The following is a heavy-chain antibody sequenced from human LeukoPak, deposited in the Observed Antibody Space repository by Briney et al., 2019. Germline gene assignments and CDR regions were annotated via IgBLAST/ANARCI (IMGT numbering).Heavy chain of an antibody. CDR3: ARAVDYDILTGLKV. Sequence: EASVKVSCKASGYTFTNNFMHWVRQAPGQGLEWMGIINPSGDNTWYAQKFQGRVTMTRDTSISTAYMELSRLRSDDTAVYYCARAVDYDILTGLKVWGQGTLVTVSS. J-gene: IGHJ4*02. CDR1: GYTFTNNF. V-gene: IGHV1-46*01. D-gene: IGHD3-9*01. CDR2: INPSGDNT.